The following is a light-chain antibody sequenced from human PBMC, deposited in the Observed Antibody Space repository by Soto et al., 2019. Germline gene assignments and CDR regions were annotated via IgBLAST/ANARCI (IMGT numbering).Light chain of an antibody. CDR2: DAS. J-gene: IGKJ2*01. Sequence: DIQMTQSPSSLSASVGDRVTITCQASQDISNYLNWYQQKPGKAPKLLIYDASNLETGVPSRFSGSGSGTDFTFTISSLQPEDIATYYCQQYDSIPYPFGQGTKLEIK. V-gene: IGKV1-33*01. CDR1: QDISNY. CDR3: QQYDSIPYP.